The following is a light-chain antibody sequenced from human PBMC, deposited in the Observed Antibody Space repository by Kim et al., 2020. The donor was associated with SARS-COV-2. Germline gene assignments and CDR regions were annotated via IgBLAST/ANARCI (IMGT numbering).Light chain of an antibody. CDR1: QSVSSY. Sequence: EIVLTQSPATLSLSPGERATLSCRASQSVSSYLAWYQQKPGQAPRLLIYDASNRATGIPARFSGSGSGTDFTLTISSLVPDDFAVYYCQQRSNWPRTFGQGTKVDIK. CDR2: DAS. V-gene: IGKV3-11*01. CDR3: QQRSNWPRT. J-gene: IGKJ1*01.